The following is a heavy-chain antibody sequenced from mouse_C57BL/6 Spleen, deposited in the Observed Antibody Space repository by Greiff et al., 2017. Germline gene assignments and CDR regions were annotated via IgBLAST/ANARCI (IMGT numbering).Heavy chain of an antibody. CDR2: IGPGSGST. J-gene: IGHJ4*01. CDR3: ASRAQATRYYAMDY. D-gene: IGHD3-2*02. V-gene: IGHV1-77*01. Sequence: QVQLQQSGAELVKPGASVKISCKASGYTFTDYYINWVKQRPGQGLEWIGKIGPGSGSTYYNEKFKGKATLTADKSSSTAYMQLSSLTSEDSAVYYCASRAQATRYYAMDYWGQGTSVTVSS. CDR1: GYTFTDYY.